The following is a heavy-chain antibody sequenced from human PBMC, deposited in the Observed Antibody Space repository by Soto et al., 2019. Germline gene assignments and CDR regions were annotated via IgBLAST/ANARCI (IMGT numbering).Heavy chain of an antibody. D-gene: IGHD6-19*01. J-gene: IGHJ4*02. Sequence: QVQLQESGPGLVKPSETLSLTCAVSGDSISSLYWSWIRQPPGKGLEWIGYIYYSGSINYNPSLKSRVTISVDTSKNQFSLNLSSVTAADTAVYYCARSLWDTSGWQTDYWGQGTLVTVSS. V-gene: IGHV4-59*01. CDR2: IYYSGSI. CDR1: GDSISSLY. CDR3: ARSLWDTSGWQTDY.